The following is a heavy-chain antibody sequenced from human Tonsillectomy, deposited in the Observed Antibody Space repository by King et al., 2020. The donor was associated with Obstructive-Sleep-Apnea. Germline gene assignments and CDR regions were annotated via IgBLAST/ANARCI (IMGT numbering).Heavy chain of an antibody. CDR3: AREYYGSGTDAFDI. CDR1: GFTFTSYF. Sequence: VQLVESGGGVVQPGRALRLSCAASGFTFTSYFMHWVRQAPGKGLAGGAVIFDDGNNKDYADSVKGRFTIPRDNSGNTLYLQKNNLRADDTAIYYCAREYYGSGTDAFDIWGQGTRVTVSS. J-gene: IGHJ3*02. CDR2: IFDDGNNK. V-gene: IGHV3-30-3*01. D-gene: IGHD3-10*01.